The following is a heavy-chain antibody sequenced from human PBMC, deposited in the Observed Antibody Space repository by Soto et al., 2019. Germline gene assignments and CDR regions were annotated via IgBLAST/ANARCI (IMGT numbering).Heavy chain of an antibody. CDR1: GGTFGSNA. D-gene: IGHD3-10*01. V-gene: IGHV1-69*15. CDR2: IIPIFGTT. CDR3: AREGFTFGRGEVRGAFDT. J-gene: IGHJ3*02. Sequence: QVQLVQSETEVRKPGSSVKVSCRASGGTFGSNAISWVRQAPGQGLEWMGNIIPIFGTTKNAQNFQGRVTLTEDESTNTADMALSSLTSEDTAISYCAREGFTFGRGEVRGAFDTWGQGTMVTVSS.